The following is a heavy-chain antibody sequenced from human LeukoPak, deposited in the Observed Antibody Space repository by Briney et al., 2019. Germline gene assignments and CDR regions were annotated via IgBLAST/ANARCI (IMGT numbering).Heavy chain of an antibody. Sequence: SVKVSCKASGGTFSSYAISWVRQAPGQGLEWMGGIIPVFGTANYAQKFQGRVTITADESTSTAYMELSSLRSEDTAVYYCARRTGLSGLVDYWGQGTLVTVSS. CDR1: GGTFSSYA. CDR2: IIPVFGTA. V-gene: IGHV1-69*01. CDR3: ARRTGLSGLVDY. J-gene: IGHJ4*02. D-gene: IGHD3/OR15-3a*01.